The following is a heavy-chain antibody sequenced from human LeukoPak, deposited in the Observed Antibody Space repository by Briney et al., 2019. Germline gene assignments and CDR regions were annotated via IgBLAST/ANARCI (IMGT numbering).Heavy chain of an antibody. V-gene: IGHV3-21*06. CDR2: INSGGTTT. CDR1: GFAFSTYT. D-gene: IGHD3-16*01. J-gene: IGHJ4*01. CDR3: LGGGGCYF. Sequence: GGSLRLSCAACGFAFSTYTMNWARQSPGKGLEWVASINSGGTTTHYADSVKGRFTISRDNAQNVLYLQMNGLRADDAAVYYCLGGGGCYFWGQGTLVNVSS.